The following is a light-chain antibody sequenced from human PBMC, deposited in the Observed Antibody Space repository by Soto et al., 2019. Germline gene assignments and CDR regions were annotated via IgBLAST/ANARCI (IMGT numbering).Light chain of an antibody. CDR1: QGISSY. V-gene: IGKV1-9*01. CDR3: QQLNSYHSIT. Sequence: DIQLTQSPSFLSASVGDRVTITCRASQGISSYLAWYQQKPGKAPKLLIYAASTLQSGVPSRFSGSGSGTEFTLTISSLQHEDFATHYCQQLNSYHSITFGQGTRLEIK. CDR2: AAS. J-gene: IGKJ5*01.